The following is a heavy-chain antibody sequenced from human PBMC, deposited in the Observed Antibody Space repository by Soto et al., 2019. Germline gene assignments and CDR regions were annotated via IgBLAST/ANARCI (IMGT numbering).Heavy chain of an antibody. Sequence: ASVKVSCKASGYSFSTYEINWLRQATGQGLEWIGWVSAYRDYTDYAEKFQDRVTMTTDTSTNTAYMELRSLTYNDTAVYYCARGVGDESITYNDAFDVWGQGTMVTVSS. J-gene: IGHJ3*01. CDR3: ARGVGDESITYNDAFDV. CDR1: GYSFSTYE. D-gene: IGHD3-10*01. CDR2: VSAYRDYT. V-gene: IGHV1-18*01.